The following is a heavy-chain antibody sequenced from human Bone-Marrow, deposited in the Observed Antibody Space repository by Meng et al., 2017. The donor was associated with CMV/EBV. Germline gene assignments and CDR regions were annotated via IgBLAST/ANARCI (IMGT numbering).Heavy chain of an antibody. CDR2: IYHSGST. V-gene: IGHV4-38-2*02. Sequence: SETLSLTCTVSGYSISSGYYWGWIRQPPGKGLEWIGSIYHSGSTYYNPSLKSRVTISVDTSKNQFSLKLSSVTAADTAVYYCARGGRGSGWFYYFDYWGQGTLVTVSS. CDR3: ARGGRGSGWFYYFDY. J-gene: IGHJ4*02. D-gene: IGHD6-19*01. CDR1: GYSISSGYY.